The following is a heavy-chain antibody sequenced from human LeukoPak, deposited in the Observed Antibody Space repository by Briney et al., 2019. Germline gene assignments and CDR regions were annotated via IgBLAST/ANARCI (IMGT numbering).Heavy chain of an antibody. Sequence: GRSLRLSCELSGFTFGSYWMSWVRQAPGKGLEWVAFISYDGGEIYYVDSVKGRFTLSRDNAKSSVYLQMNSLRAEDAAVYYCARDKPRGSYDGSIFDSWGQGTLVTVSS. V-gene: IGHV3-7*01. J-gene: IGHJ4*02. CDR2: ISYDGGEI. D-gene: IGHD3-16*01. CDR1: GFTFGSYW. CDR3: ARDKPRGSYDGSIFDS.